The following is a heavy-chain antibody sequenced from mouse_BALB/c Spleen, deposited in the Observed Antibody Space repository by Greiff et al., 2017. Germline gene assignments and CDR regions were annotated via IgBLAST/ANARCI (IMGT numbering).Heavy chain of an antibody. D-gene: IGHD4-1*01. Sequence: QVQLQQSGAELARPGASVKLSCKASGYTFTSYWMQWVKQRPGQGLEWIGAIYPGDGDTRYTQKFKGKATLTADKSSSTAYMQLSSLASEDSAVYYYARSNWDGEGFADWGQGTLVTVAA. CDR1: GYTFTSYW. CDR3: ARSNWDGEGFAD. CDR2: IYPGDGDT. J-gene: IGHJ3*01. V-gene: IGHV1-87*01.